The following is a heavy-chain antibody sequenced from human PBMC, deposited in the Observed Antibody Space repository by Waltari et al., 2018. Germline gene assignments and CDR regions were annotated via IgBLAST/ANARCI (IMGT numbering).Heavy chain of an antibody. J-gene: IGHJ3*02. CDR1: GYSISSGYY. CDR3: AREGRGAFDI. V-gene: IGHV4-38-2*02. CDR2: IYHSGMT. Sequence: QVQLQESGPGLVKPSETLSLTCAVSGYSISSGYYWGWIRQPPGKGLAWIGGIYHSGMTYYNPSLKSRVTISVDTSKNQCSLKLSPVTAADTAVYYCAREGRGAFDIWGQGTMVTVSS.